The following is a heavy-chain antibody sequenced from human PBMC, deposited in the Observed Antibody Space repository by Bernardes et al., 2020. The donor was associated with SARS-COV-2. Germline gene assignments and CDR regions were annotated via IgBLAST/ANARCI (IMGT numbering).Heavy chain of an antibody. CDR3: ARDSIAVAGYYYYYGMDV. CDR2: IKQDGREK. Sequence: GGSLRLSCAASGFTFRSSWMSWVRQAPGKGLEWVANIKQDGREKYYVDSVKGRFTISRDNAKNSLYLQMNSLRAEDTAVYYCARDSIAVAGYYYYYGMDVWGQGTTVTVSS. V-gene: IGHV3-7*01. CDR1: GFTFRSSW. D-gene: IGHD6-19*01. J-gene: IGHJ6*02.